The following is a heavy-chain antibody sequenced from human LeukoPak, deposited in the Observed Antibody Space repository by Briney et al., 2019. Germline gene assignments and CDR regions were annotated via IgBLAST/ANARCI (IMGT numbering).Heavy chain of an antibody. CDR3: AREATHQRLGEQQLEEFDY. CDR1: GGSISSSSYY. D-gene: IGHD3-16*01. Sequence: SETLSLTCTVSGGSISSSSYYWGWIRQPPGKGLEWIGSIYYSGSTYYNPSLKSRVTISVDTSKNQFSLKLSSVTAADTAVYYCAREATHQRLGEQQLEEFDYWGQGTLVTVSS. V-gene: IGHV4-39*07. J-gene: IGHJ4*02. CDR2: IYYSGST.